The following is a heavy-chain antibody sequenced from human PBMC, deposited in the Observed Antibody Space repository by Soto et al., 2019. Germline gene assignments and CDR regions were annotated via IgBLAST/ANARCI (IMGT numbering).Heavy chain of an antibody. Sequence: QVQLVQSEADVKKPGSSVKVSCKSSGGTFSRFSINWVRQAPGRGLEWMGGVIPIFDIINYAEKFQGRVTITADKSTNTAYMELSSLTSEDTAVYYCARDGGTTVITKFHYWGQGTLVIVSS. CDR1: GGTFSRFS. V-gene: IGHV1-69*17. D-gene: IGHD4-17*01. J-gene: IGHJ4*02. CDR2: VIPIFDII. CDR3: ARDGGTTVITKFHY.